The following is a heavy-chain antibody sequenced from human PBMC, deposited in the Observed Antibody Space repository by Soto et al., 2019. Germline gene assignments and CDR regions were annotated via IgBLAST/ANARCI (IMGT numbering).Heavy chain of an antibody. Sequence: SETLALTCSVSPGAMRTYYWTWIRQSPGKGLEWIGQISHTGRTKYNPSLESRVTISVDTSRKQFFLKLSSVTAADTALYYCERDYTTGLFDFWGQGTLVTVSS. D-gene: IGHD4-17*01. V-gene: IGHV4-59*01. CDR1: PGAMRTYY. CDR2: ISHTGRT. J-gene: IGHJ4*02. CDR3: ERDYTTGLFDF.